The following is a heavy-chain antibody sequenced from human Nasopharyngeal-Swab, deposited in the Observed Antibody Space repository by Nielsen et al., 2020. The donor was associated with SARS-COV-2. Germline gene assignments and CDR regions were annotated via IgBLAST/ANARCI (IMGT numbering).Heavy chain of an antibody. V-gene: IGHV3-48*04. Sequence: WIRQPPGKGLEWVSYISSSSSTIYYADSVKGRFTISRDNAKNSLYLQMNSLRAEDTAVYYCARFALGLTYGPLLSYYMDVWGKGTTVTVSS. CDR3: ARFALGLTYGPLLSYYMDV. J-gene: IGHJ6*03. D-gene: IGHD3-10*01. CDR2: ISSSSSTI.